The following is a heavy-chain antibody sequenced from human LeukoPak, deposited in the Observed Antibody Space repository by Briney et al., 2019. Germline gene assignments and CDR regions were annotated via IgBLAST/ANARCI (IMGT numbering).Heavy chain of an antibody. V-gene: IGHV1-2*02. CDR2: INPNSGGT. J-gene: IGHJ4*02. CDR1: GYTFTGYY. D-gene: IGHD6-13*01. Sequence: ASVKVSCKASGYTFTGYYMHWVRQAPGQGLEWMGWINPNSGGTNYAQKFQGRVTMTRDTSITTAYMELSSLRSADTALYYCARDIGQGSSWLYDYWGQGTLVTVSS. CDR3: ARDIGQGSSWLYDY.